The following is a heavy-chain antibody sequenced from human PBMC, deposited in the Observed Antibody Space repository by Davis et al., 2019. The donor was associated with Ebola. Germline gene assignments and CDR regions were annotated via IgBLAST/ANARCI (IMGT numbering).Heavy chain of an antibody. V-gene: IGHV1-18*04. CDR3: ARDGGMVRGGGWFDP. J-gene: IGHJ5*02. CDR2: INPNSGGT. CDR1: AYTFTSYG. D-gene: IGHD3-10*01. Sequence: ASVKVSCTASAYTFTSYGISWVRQAPGQGLEWMGRINPNSGGTNYAQKLQGRVTMTTDTSTSTAYMELRSLRSDDTAVYYCARDGGMVRGGGWFDPWGQGTLVTVSS.